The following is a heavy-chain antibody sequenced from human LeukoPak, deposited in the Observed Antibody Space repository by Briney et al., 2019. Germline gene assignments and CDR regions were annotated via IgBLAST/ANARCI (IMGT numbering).Heavy chain of an antibody. V-gene: IGHV3-48*02. CDR2: INHNAEMI. CDR3: ARDHDWAFDL. J-gene: IGHJ4*02. Sequence: GSLRLSCEGSGFPFGSYVMTWVRQAPGKGLEWIAYINHNAEMIFYPDFVKGRFTISRDNAKNSLYLQMNALRYEDTAIYYCARDHDWAFDLWGQGTLVTVSS. D-gene: IGHD3-9*01. CDR1: GFPFGSYV.